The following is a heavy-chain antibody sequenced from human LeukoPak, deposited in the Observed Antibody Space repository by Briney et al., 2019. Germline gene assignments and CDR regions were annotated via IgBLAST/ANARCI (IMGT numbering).Heavy chain of an antibody. J-gene: IGHJ6*02. Sequence: GGSLRLSCAASGFTFDDYAMHLVRQAPGKGLEWVSLISGDGGSTYYADSVKGRFTISRDNSKNSLYLQMNSLRTEDTALYYCAKDIGCPLFSWYCNYYYGMDVWGQGTTVTVSS. V-gene: IGHV3-43*02. CDR1: GFTFDDYA. D-gene: IGHD6-13*01. CDR3: AKDIGCPLFSWYCNYYYGMDV. CDR2: ISGDGGST.